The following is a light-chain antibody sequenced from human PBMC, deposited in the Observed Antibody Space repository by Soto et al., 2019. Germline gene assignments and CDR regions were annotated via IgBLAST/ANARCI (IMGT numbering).Light chain of an antibody. Sequence: DIQMTQSPSTLSASVGDRVTITCRASHSISSWLAWYQQKPGKAPKVLIYKASSLESGVPSRFSGSGSGTEFTLTISSLQPDDFATYYCQQYDNYWTFGQGTKVEIK. J-gene: IGKJ1*01. V-gene: IGKV1-5*03. CDR1: HSISSW. CDR3: QQYDNYWT. CDR2: KAS.